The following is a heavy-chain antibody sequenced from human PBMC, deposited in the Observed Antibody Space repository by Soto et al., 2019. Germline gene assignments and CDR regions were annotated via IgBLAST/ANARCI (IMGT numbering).Heavy chain of an antibody. D-gene: IGHD6-19*01. CDR1: GDSVSSISAA. V-gene: IGHV6-1*01. J-gene: IGHJ4*02. Sequence: SQTLSLTCAISGDSVSSISAAWNWIRHSPSRGLEWLGRTYYRSKWFNDYAVSVKSRITINPDKSKNQFSLQLNSVTPEDTAVYYCARGSYYSGWVWGQGTRVTVSS. CDR3: ARGSYYSGWV. CDR2: TYYRSKWFN.